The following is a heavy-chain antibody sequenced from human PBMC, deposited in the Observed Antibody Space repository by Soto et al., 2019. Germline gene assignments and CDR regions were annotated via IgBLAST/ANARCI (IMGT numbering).Heavy chain of an antibody. CDR2: ISSGGDAT. V-gene: IGHV3-23*01. CDR3: AKGGGLDD. CDR1: GFTFSTYM. Sequence: EVHLLESGGDLVQPGGSLRLSCAASGFTFSTYMMTWVRQAPGTGLEWVALISSGGDATYYADSVKGRFTISRDNSKNTVFLQMNSLRAGDTARYYCAKGGGLDDWGPGTLVLVSS. J-gene: IGHJ4*02. D-gene: IGHD3-16*01.